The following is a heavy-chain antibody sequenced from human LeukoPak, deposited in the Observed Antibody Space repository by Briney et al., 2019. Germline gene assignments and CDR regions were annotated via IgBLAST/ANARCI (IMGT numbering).Heavy chain of an antibody. Sequence: PGGSLRLSCAASGFTFSSYSMNWVRQAPGKGLEWVSYISSSSSSITTIHYAESVKGRFTVSRDNAKNSLYLQMNSLRDEDTAVYYCARDWAVVIRPNSHIDYWGQGTLVTVSS. J-gene: IGHJ4*02. D-gene: IGHD3-22*01. V-gene: IGHV3-48*01. CDR3: ARDWAVVIRPNSHIDY. CDR1: GFTFSSYS. CDR2: ISSSSSSITTI.